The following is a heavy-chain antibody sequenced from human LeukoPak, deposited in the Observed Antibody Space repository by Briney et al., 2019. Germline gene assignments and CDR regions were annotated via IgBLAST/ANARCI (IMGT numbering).Heavy chain of an antibody. V-gene: IGHV1-69*01. CDR2: IIPIFGTA. Sequence: SVKRSCKASGGAFSSYGISWGRQGPGQGLEWMGGIIPIFGTANYAQKCQGRVTITPDQSTSTAYMELSSLRSEDTAVYSCARVLWFGELSTGFDPWGQGTLVTVSS. CDR1: GGAFSSYG. J-gene: IGHJ5*02. D-gene: IGHD3-10*01. CDR3: ARVLWFGELSTGFDP.